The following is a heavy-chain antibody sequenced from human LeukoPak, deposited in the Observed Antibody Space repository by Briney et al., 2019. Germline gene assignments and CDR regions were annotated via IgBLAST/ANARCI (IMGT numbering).Heavy chain of an antibody. D-gene: IGHD2-2*01. J-gene: IGHJ3*02. CDR3: ARNYCSSTSCYLYAFDI. V-gene: IGHV1-8*01. CDR2: MNPNSGNT. Sequence: GASVKVSCKASGYTFTSYDINWVRQAPGQGLEWMGWMNPNSGNTGYAQKFQGRVTITRNTSTSTDYMELSSLRSEDTAVYYCARNYCSSTSCYLYAFDIWGQGTMVTVSS. CDR1: GYTFTSYD.